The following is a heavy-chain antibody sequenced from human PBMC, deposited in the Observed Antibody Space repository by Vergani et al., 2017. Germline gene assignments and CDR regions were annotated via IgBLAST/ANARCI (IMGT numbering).Heavy chain of an antibody. D-gene: IGHD1-14*01. CDR3: ARPTGIRYYYYGMDV. Sequence: QVQLVESGGGVVQPGRSLRLSCAASGFTFSSYAMHWVRQAPGKGLEWVAVISYDGSNKYYADSVKGRFTISRDNSKNPLYLQMNSLRAEDTAVYYCARPTGIRYYYYGMDVWGQGTTVTVSS. CDR2: ISYDGSNK. V-gene: IGHV3-30*01. J-gene: IGHJ6*02. CDR1: GFTFSSYA.